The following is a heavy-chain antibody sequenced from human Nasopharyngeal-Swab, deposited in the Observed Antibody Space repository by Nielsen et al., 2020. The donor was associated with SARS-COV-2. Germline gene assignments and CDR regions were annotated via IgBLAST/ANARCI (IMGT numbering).Heavy chain of an antibody. J-gene: IGHJ5*02. D-gene: IGHD6-25*01. CDR2: IDPSDSYT. Sequence: VCQMPGKGLEWMGRIDPSDSYTNYSPSLQGHVTISADKSISTAYLQWSSLKASDTAMYYCARQRVNNWFDPWGQGTLVTVSS. V-gene: IGHV5-10-1*01. CDR3: ARQRVNNWFDP.